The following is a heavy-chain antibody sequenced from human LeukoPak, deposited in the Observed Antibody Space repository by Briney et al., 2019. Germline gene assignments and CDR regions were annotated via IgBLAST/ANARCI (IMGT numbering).Heavy chain of an antibody. CDR3: TRSCSSTSCHRQRYYYYYYYMDV. CDR1: GFTFSGSA. Sequence: GGSLKLSCAASGFTFSGSAMHWVRQASGKGLEWVGRISSKANSYATAYAASVKGRFTISRDDSKNTAYLQMNSLKTEDTAVYYCTRSCSSTSCHRQRYYYYYYYMDVWGKGTTVTVSS. J-gene: IGHJ6*03. D-gene: IGHD2-2*01. CDR2: ISSKANSYAT. V-gene: IGHV3-73*01.